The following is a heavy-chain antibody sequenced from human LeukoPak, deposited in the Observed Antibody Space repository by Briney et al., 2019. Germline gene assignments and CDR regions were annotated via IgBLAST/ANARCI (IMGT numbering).Heavy chain of an antibody. CDR2: ISGRGGST. V-gene: IGHV3-23*01. D-gene: IGHD3-10*01. Sequence: PGGSLRLSCAASRFTFSNYAMSWVRQAPGKGREWVSAISGRGGSTYYADSVKGRFTISRENSKYTLYLQMNSLRAEDTAVYYCAKDWTGFGEFIDIWGQGTMVTVSS. CDR1: RFTFSNYA. CDR3: AKDWTGFGEFIDI. J-gene: IGHJ3*02.